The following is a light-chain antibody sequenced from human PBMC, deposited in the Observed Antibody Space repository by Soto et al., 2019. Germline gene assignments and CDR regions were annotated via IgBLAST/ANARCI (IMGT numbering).Light chain of an antibody. CDR1: SSNIGAGYD. CDR3: QSYDSSLSGVV. J-gene: IGLJ2*01. CDR2: GNS. V-gene: IGLV1-40*01. Sequence: VLTQPPSVSGAPGQRVTISCTWSSSNIGAGYDVHWYQQLPGTAPKLLIYGNSNRPSGVPDRFSGSKSGTSASLAITGLQAEDEADYYCQSYDSSLSGVVFGGGTKLTVL.